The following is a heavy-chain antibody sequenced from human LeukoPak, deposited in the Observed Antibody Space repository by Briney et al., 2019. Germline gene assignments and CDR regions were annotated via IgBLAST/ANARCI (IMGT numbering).Heavy chain of an antibody. CDR2: ISAYNGNT. CDR1: GYTFTTYG. J-gene: IGHJ6*04. V-gene: IGHV1-18*01. D-gene: IGHD6-19*01. Sequence: ASVKVSCKASGYTFTTYGISWVRQAPGQGLEWMGWISAYNGNTNYAQRLQGRVTMTTDTSTSTAYMELRSLRSDDTALYYCARGFGKAVADPPGVWGKGTTVTISS. CDR3: ARGFGKAVADPPGV.